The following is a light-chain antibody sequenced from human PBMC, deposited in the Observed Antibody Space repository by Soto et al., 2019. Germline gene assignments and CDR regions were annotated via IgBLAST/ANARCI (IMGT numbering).Light chain of an antibody. Sequence: EIVLTQAPGTLPLSPGERATLSCRASQSVSSSYLAWYQQKPGQAPRLLIYGASSRATGIPDRFSGSGSGTDFTLTISRLEPEDFAVYYCQQYGSSPLTFGGGTKVDI. J-gene: IGKJ4*01. CDR3: QQYGSSPLT. V-gene: IGKV3-20*01. CDR1: QSVSSSY. CDR2: GAS.